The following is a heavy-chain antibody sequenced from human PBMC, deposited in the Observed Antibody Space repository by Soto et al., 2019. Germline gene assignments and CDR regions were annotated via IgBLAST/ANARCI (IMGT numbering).Heavy chain of an antibody. CDR2: IIPIFGTA. D-gene: IGHD6-13*01. Sequence: QVQLVQSGAEVKKPGSSVKVSCKVSGDTFNTYAISWVRQAPGQGLEWMGGIIPIFGTANYAQKFQGRVTITADESTSTAYMELSSVTSDDTAIYYCARAMAAAFWGMDVWGQGTTVTVSS. V-gene: IGHV1-69*12. CDR1: GDTFNTYA. J-gene: IGHJ6*02. CDR3: ARAMAAAFWGMDV.